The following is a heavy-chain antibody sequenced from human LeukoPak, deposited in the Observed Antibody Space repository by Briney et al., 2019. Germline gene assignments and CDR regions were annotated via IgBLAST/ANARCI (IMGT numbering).Heavy chain of an antibody. CDR3: ARDKGRYFDWLLPHDAFDI. CDR1: GFTFSDYY. Sequence: GGSLRLSCAASGFTFSDYYMSWIRQAPGKGREWVSYISSSSSYTNYADSVKGRFTISRDNAKNSLYLQMNSLRAEDTAVYYCARDKGRYFDWLLPHDAFDIWGQGTMVTVSS. CDR2: ISSSSSYT. D-gene: IGHD3-9*01. V-gene: IGHV3-11*06. J-gene: IGHJ3*02.